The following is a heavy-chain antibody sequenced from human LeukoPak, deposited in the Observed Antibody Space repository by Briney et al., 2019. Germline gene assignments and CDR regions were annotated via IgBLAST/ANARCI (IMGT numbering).Heavy chain of an antibody. CDR3: ARVGQLRYFDWLLFFDY. Sequence: SETLSLTCAVYGGSFSGYYWSWIRQPPGKGLEWIREIHHSGSTNYNPSLKSRVTISVDTSKNQFSLKLSSVTAADTAVYYCARVGQLRYFDWLLFFDYWGQGTLVTVSS. CDR2: IHHSGST. D-gene: IGHD3-9*01. CDR1: GGSFSGYY. J-gene: IGHJ4*02. V-gene: IGHV4-34*01.